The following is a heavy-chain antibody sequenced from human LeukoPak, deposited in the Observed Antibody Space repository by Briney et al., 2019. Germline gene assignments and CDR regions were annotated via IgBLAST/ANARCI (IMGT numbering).Heavy chain of an antibody. V-gene: IGHV3-72*01. J-gene: IGHJ4*02. CDR2: TRNKANSYTT. Sequence: AGGSLRLSCAASGFTFSDYYMSWIRQAPGKGLEWVGRTRNKANSYTTEYAASVKGRLTISRDDSKNSLYLQMNSLKTEDTAVYYCARGITFGGEYYFDYWGQGTLVTVSS. CDR1: GFTFSDYY. D-gene: IGHD3-16*01. CDR3: ARGITFGGEYYFDY.